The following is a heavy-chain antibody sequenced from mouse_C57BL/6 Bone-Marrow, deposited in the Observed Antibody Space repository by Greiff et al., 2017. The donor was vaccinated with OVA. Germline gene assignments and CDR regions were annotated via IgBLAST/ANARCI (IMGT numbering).Heavy chain of an antibody. Sequence: EVQLQQSGPELVKPGASVKIPCKASGYTFTDYYMAWVKQSHGKSLEWIGDINPNNGGTIYNQKFKGKATLTVDKSSSTAYMELRSLTSEDTAVYYCARREVWITTGFDYWGQGTTLTVSA. V-gene: IGHV1-18*01. CDR1: GYTFTDYY. J-gene: IGHJ2*01. D-gene: IGHD2-4*01. CDR3: ARREVWITTGFDY. CDR2: INPNNGGT.